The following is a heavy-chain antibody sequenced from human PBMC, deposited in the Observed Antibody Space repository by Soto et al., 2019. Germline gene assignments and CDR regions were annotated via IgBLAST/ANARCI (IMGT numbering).Heavy chain of an antibody. CDR1: GDSISSSNYF. CDR2: IFYSGST. Sequence: PSETLSLTCTVSGDSISSSNYFWGWIRQPPGKGLEWIGTIFYSGSTYYNPSLKSRVTISVDTSKNQFSLRLISVTAADTALYYCVRRCGWLYFDYSGQGSLLTVSS. D-gene: IGHD6-19*01. CDR3: VRRCGWLYFDY. J-gene: IGHJ4*02. V-gene: IGHV4-39*01.